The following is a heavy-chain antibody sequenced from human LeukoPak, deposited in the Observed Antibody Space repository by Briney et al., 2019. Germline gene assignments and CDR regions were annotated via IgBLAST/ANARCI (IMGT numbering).Heavy chain of an antibody. Sequence: GASVKVSCKASGYTFTSYYMHWVRQAPGQGLEWMGIINPSGGSTSYAQKFQGRVTMTRDTSTSTAYMELRSLRSDDTAVYYCARNWIAAAGIGNWFDPWGQGTLVTVSS. CDR1: GYTFTSYY. V-gene: IGHV1-46*01. D-gene: IGHD6-13*01. J-gene: IGHJ5*02. CDR2: INPSGGST. CDR3: ARNWIAAAGIGNWFDP.